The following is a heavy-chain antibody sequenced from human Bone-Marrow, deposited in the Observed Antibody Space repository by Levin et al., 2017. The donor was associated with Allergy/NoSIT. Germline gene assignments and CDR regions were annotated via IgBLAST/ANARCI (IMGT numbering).Heavy chain of an antibody. V-gene: IGHV3-48*03. J-gene: IGHJ6*02. Sequence: LSLTCVASEFPLNSYHVDWVRQAPGKGLEWVSYISKDYRAIYYADSVKGRFTISRDSATNSVYLQMNSLRAEDTAVYYCARDSPRGDAMDVWGQGTTVTVSS. CDR1: EFPLNSYH. CDR3: ARDSPRGDAMDV. D-gene: IGHD3-10*01. CDR2: ISKDYRAI.